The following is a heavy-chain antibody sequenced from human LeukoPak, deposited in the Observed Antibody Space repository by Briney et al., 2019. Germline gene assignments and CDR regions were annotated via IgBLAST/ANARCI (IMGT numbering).Heavy chain of an antibody. CDR3: ARVGIAAAGMTIDY. J-gene: IGHJ4*02. CDR1: GYTFTSYD. V-gene: IGHV1-8*01. D-gene: IGHD6-13*01. Sequence: GASVKVSCKASGYTFTSYDINWVRQATGQGVEWMGWMNPNSGNTGYAQKFQGRVTMTRNTSISTAYMELSSLRSEDTAVYYCARVGIAAAGMTIDYWGQGTLVTVSS. CDR2: MNPNSGNT.